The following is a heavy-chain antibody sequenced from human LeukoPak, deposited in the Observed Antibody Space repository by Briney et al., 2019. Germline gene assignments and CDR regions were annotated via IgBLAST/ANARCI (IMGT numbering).Heavy chain of an antibody. D-gene: IGHD5-24*01. CDR3: ARLAWGYKTMDV. J-gene: IGHJ6*04. Sequence: ASVKVSCKASGGTFSSYAISWVGQAPGQWLEWMGGIIPIFGTANYAQKFQGRVTITADESTSTAYMELSSLRSEDTAVYYCARLAWGYKTMDVWGKGTTVTVSS. V-gene: IGHV1-69*13. CDR1: GGTFSSYA. CDR2: IIPIFGTA.